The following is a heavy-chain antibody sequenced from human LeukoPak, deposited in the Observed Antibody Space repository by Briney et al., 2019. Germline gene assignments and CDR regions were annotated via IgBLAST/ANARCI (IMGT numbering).Heavy chain of an antibody. CDR1: GFTFTTYW. CDR3: AKLVTHFDY. CDR2: INTDGSSA. D-gene: IGHD4-23*01. J-gene: IGHJ4*02. Sequence: GGSLRLSCAASGFTFTTYWMHWVRQAPGKGLVWVSRINTDGSSASYADSVKGRFTISRNTAKTTLYMQMNSLRAEDTAVYYCAKLVTHFDYWGQGTLVTVSS. V-gene: IGHV3-74*01.